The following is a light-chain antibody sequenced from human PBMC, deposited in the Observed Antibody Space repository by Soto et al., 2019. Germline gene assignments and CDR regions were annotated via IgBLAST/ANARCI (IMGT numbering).Light chain of an antibody. Sequence: LVLRQSPVTLSLSPGDRATLSCRASQSVSTYLAWYRQTPGQAPRLLIYDTSNRATGVPPRFSGSRSGTDFTLTISCLQSEDFATYYCQQYYSYPLTFGGGTKVDIK. CDR3: QQYYSYPLT. CDR2: DTS. CDR1: QSVSTY. J-gene: IGKJ4*01. V-gene: IGKV3-11*01.